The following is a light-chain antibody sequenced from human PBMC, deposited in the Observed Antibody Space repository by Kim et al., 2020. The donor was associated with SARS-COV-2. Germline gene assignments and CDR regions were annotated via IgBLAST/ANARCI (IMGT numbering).Light chain of an antibody. CDR2: EVS. J-gene: IGLJ2*01. CDR1: SSDVGGYNL. V-gene: IGLV2-23*02. Sequence: QSALTQPASVSGSPGQSITISCTGTSSDVGGYNLVSWYQQHPGKAPKLMIYEVSMRPSGVSDRFSGSKSATTASLTISGLQAEDEADYYCCSYAGSSTSVFGGGTQLTVL. CDR3: CSYAGSSTSV.